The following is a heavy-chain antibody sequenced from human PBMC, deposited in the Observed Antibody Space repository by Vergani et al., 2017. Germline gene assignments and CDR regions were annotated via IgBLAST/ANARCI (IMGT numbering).Heavy chain of an antibody. CDR1: GYTFTGYY. Sequence: QVQLVQSGAEVKKPGASVKVTCKASGYTFTGYYMHWVRQAPGQGLEWMGWINPNSGGTNYAQKFQGRVTMTRDTSLSTAYMELSRLRSYDTAVYYCARVQLRLLEWPFDYWGQGTLVTVSS. V-gene: IGHV1-2*02. J-gene: IGHJ4*02. CDR2: INPNSGGT. D-gene: IGHD3-3*01. CDR3: ARVQLRLLEWPFDY.